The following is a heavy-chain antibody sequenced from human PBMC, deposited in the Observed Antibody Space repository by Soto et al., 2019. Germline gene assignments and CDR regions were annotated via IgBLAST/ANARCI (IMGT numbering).Heavy chain of an antibody. Sequence: GASVKVSCKASGGTFSSYGIAWVRQAPGQGLEWMGGIIPIFRRTKYALKFQGRVSITADESTRTAYMELSSLRSEDTAVYYCARDPSYYGMDVWGQGTTVTVSS. J-gene: IGHJ6*02. V-gene: IGHV1-69*13. CDR2: IIPIFRRT. CDR3: ARDPSYYGMDV. CDR1: GGTFSSYG.